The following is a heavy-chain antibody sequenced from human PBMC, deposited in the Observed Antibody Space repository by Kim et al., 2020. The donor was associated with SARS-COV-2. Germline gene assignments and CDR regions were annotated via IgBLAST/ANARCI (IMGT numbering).Heavy chain of an antibody. CDR2: ISAYNGNT. V-gene: IGHV1-18*01. D-gene: IGHD2-2*01. J-gene: IGHJ6*02. CDR3: ARERADCSSTSCDLNYYYYYYGMDV. CDR1: GYTFTSYG. Sequence: ASVKVSCKASGYTFTSYGISWVRQAPGQGLEWMGWISAYNGNTNYAQKLQGRVTMTTDTSTSTAYMELRSLRSDDTAVYYCARERADCSSTSCDLNYYYYYYGMDVWGQGTTVTVSS.